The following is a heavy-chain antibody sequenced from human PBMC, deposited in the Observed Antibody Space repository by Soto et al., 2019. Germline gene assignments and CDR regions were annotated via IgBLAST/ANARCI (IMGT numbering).Heavy chain of an antibody. CDR3: ARAGGYSGYEAFDY. V-gene: IGHV3-21*01. CDR2: ISSSSSYI. D-gene: IGHD5-12*01. Sequence: EVQLVESGGGLVKPGGSLRLSCAASGFTFSSYSMNWVRQAPGKGLEWVSSISSSSSYIYYADSVKGRFTISRDNVKNSLYLQMNSLRAEDTAVYYCARAGGYSGYEAFDYWGQGTLVTVSS. CDR1: GFTFSSYS. J-gene: IGHJ4*02.